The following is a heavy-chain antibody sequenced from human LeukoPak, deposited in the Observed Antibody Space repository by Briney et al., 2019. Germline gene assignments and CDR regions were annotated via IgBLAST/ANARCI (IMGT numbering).Heavy chain of an antibody. CDR1: GYSISSGYY. V-gene: IGHV4-38-2*02. CDR3: ATIASGYSYGGDY. Sequence: SETLSLTCTVSGYSISSGYYWGWIRQPPGKGLEWIGYIYYSGSTYYNPSLKSRVTISVDTSKNQFSLKLSSVTAADTAVYYCATIASGYSYGGDYWGQGTLVTVSS. CDR2: IYYSGST. J-gene: IGHJ4*02. D-gene: IGHD5-18*01.